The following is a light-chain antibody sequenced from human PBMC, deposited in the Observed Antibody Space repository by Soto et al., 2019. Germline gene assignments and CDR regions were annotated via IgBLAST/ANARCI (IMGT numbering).Light chain of an antibody. Sequence: QSVLTQPASVSGPPGQSITISCTGTSSDVGGYDYVSWYQHHPGKVPKLIIYEVSKRPSGVSHRFSGSKSGNTASLTISGLQTEDEADYYCSSYTTTSALVFGGGTQLTVL. CDR1: SSDVGGYDY. CDR3: SSYTTTSALV. J-gene: IGLJ2*01. CDR2: EVS. V-gene: IGLV2-14*01.